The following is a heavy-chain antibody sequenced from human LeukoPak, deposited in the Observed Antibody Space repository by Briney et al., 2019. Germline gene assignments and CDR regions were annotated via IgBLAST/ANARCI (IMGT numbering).Heavy chain of an antibody. CDR2: INHSGST. Sequence: PSETLSLTCAVYGGSFSGYYWSWIRQPPGKGLEWIGEINHSGSTNYNPSLKSRVTISVDTSKNQFSLKLSSVTAADTAVYYCVRGAEFYCSGGSCYSSYFDYWGQGTLVTVSS. V-gene: IGHV4-34*01. CDR1: GGSFSGYY. CDR3: VRGAEFYCSGGSCYSSYFDY. J-gene: IGHJ4*02. D-gene: IGHD2-15*01.